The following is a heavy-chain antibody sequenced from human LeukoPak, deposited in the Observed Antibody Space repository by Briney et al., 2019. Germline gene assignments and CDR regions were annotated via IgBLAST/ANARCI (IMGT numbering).Heavy chain of an antibody. CDR3: ARNSYSIDWFDP. Sequence: PSETLSLTCAVSGGSISSNSYYWGCIRQPPGTGLEWIGYIYYSGSTNYNPSLKSRVTISVDTSKNQFSLKLSSVTAADTAVYYCARNSYSIDWFDPWGQGTLVTVSS. J-gene: IGHJ5*02. CDR1: GGSISSNSYY. V-gene: IGHV4-61*05. CDR2: IYYSGST. D-gene: IGHD5-18*01.